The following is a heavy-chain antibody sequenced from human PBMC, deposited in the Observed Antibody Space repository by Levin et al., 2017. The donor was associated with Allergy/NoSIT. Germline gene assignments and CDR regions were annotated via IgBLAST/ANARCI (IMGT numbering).Heavy chain of an antibody. V-gene: IGHV4-31*03. Sequence: SETLSLTCTVSGGSIISDAYYCTWIRQLPGKALEWIGYIFYSGSTYYNPSLQGRLTISVDTSKNQFSLMLTSVTAADTAVYYCATGEHSSSWYHNWGQGTLVTVSS. J-gene: IGHJ4*02. CDR2: IFYSGST. CDR1: GGSIISDAYY. CDR3: ATGEHSSSWYHN. D-gene: IGHD6-13*01.